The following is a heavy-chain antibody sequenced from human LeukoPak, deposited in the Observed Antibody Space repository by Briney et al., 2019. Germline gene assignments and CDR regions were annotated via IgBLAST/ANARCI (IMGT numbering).Heavy chain of an antibody. Sequence: PGGSLRLSCAASGFTFSSYWMHWVRQAPGKGLVWVSRINSDGSSTSYADSVKGRFTISRDNAKNTLYLQMNSLRAEDTAVYYCARRPRGYSYGPALDYWGRGTLVTVSS. J-gene: IGHJ4*02. CDR1: GFTFSSYW. CDR2: INSDGSST. D-gene: IGHD5-18*01. CDR3: ARRPRGYSYGPALDY. V-gene: IGHV3-74*01.